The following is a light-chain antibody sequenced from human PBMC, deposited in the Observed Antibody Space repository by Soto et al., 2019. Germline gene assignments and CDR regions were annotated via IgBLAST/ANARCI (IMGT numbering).Light chain of an antibody. J-gene: IGKJ3*01. Sequence: DIQMTQSPSSLSASVGDRVTITCQASQGITKSLNWYQQKPGKAPKLLIYDASILETGVPSRFTGSGSGTDFTFTISGLQPEDIALYYCQQHEDLPLTFGPGTKVNIK. CDR2: DAS. CDR1: QGITKS. V-gene: IGKV1-33*01. CDR3: QQHEDLPLT.